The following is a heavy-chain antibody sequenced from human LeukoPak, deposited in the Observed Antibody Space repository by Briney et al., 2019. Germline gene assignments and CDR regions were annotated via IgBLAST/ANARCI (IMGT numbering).Heavy chain of an antibody. J-gene: IGHJ3*02. CDR3: ARTGYCSSTSCYISAFDI. CDR2: IYYSGST. Sequence: SETLSLTCTVSGGSISSYYWSWIRQPPGKGLEWIGYIYYSGSTNDNPSLKSRVTISVDTSKNQFSLKPSSVTAADTAVYYCARTGYCSSTSCYISAFDIWGQGTMVTVSS. V-gene: IGHV4-59*01. D-gene: IGHD2-2*02. CDR1: GGSISSYY.